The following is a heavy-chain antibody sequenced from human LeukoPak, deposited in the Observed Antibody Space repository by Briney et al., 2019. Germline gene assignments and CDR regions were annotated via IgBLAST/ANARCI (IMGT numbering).Heavy chain of an antibody. CDR2: IFYSGNT. CDR3: ARDPRTVTSYWFDP. Sequence: SETLSLTCTVSGGSISSSTYYWGWIRQPPGKGLEWIGHIFYSGNTYYNPSLKSRVTISVDTSKNQFSLKLSSVTAADTAVYYCARDPRTVTSYWFDPWGQGTLVTVSS. CDR1: GGSISSSTYY. J-gene: IGHJ5*02. V-gene: IGHV4-39*07. D-gene: IGHD4-11*01.